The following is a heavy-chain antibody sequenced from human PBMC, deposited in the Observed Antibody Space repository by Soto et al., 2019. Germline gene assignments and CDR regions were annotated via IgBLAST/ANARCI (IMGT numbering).Heavy chain of an antibody. CDR3: AYTMVRGRTLYYYYYGMDV. J-gene: IGHJ6*02. D-gene: IGHD3-10*01. Sequence: GASVKVSCKASGGTFSSYAISWVRQAPGQGLEWMGGIIPIFGTANHAQKFQGRVTITADESTSTAYMELSSLRSEDTAVYYCAYTMVRGRTLYYYYYGMDVWGQGTTVTVSS. CDR1: GGTFSSYA. CDR2: IIPIFGTA. V-gene: IGHV1-69*13.